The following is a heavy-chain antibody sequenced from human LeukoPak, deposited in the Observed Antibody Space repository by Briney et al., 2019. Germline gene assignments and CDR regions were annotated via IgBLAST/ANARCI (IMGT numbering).Heavy chain of an antibody. CDR1: GFTLSTNH. D-gene: IGHD6-13*01. CDR3: ARGGGGSSWYELDY. CDR2: IYSGGIT. V-gene: IGHV3-66*01. Sequence: GGSLRLSCAVSGFTLSTNHMSWVRQAPGKGLQWVSVIYSGGITYYADSVKGRFTISRDSSNDTLYLQMNSLRAEDTAVYYCARGGGGSSWYELDYWGQGILVTVSS. J-gene: IGHJ4*02.